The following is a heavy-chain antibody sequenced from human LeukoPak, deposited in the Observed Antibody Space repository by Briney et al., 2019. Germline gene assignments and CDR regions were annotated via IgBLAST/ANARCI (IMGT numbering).Heavy chain of an antibody. V-gene: IGHV3-23*01. CDR1: GFTFSSYA. CDR2: ISGSGGST. CDR3: AKDIVPPSPIFGVVIIGGHDY. D-gene: IGHD3-3*01. Sequence: GGSLRLSCAASGFTFSSYAMSWVRQAPGKGLEWVSAISGSGGSTYYADCVKGRFTISRDNSKNTLYLQMNSLRAEDTAVYYCAKDIVPPSPIFGVVIIGGHDYWGQGTLVTVSS. J-gene: IGHJ4*02.